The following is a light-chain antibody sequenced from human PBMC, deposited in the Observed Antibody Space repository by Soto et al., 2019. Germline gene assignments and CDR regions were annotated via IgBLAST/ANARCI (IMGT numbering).Light chain of an antibody. Sequence: DIQMTQSPSTLSASVGDRVTITCRASQSINNWLAWYQQKPGKAPKLLLYKASSLESGVPSRFSGSGSGTEFTLTISGLQPDDFATYYCQQYNSYWTFGQGTKVEAK. CDR1: QSINNW. CDR3: QQYNSYWT. CDR2: KAS. J-gene: IGKJ1*01. V-gene: IGKV1-5*03.